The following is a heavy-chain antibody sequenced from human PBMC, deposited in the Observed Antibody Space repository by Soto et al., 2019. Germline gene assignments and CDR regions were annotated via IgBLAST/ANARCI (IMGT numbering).Heavy chain of an antibody. Sequence: SETRSLACAVSGYSFRSGYYWGWIRPPPGKWLEWIGSIYHSGSTYYNPSLKSRVTISVDKSKNQFSLKLSSVPAAYTGLYYWARDRKGDAHMSGYYYYGMDVLGQRNTVT. J-gene: IGHJ6*02. D-gene: IGHD2-21*02. CDR3: ARDRKGDAHMSGYYYYGMDV. CDR1: GYSFRSGYY. V-gene: IGHV4-38-2*02. CDR2: IYHSGST.